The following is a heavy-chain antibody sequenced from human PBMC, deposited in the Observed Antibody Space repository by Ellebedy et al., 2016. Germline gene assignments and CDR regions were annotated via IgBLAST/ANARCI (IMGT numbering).Heavy chain of an antibody. Sequence: ASVKVSCXASGYTFTGYYMHWVRQAPGQGLEWMGWINPNSGGTNYAQKFQGRVTMTRDTSISTAYMELSRLRSDDTAVYYCASNYYDSSGPSAPIEYFQHWGQGTLVTVSS. CDR3: ASNYYDSSGPSAPIEYFQH. CDR2: INPNSGGT. CDR1: GYTFTGYY. D-gene: IGHD3-22*01. V-gene: IGHV1-2*02. J-gene: IGHJ1*01.